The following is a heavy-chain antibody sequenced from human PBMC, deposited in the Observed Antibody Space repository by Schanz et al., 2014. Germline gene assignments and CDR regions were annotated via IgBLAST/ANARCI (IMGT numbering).Heavy chain of an antibody. Sequence: DVQLVESGGGLAQPGGSLRLSCVASGFMFTKYAMNWVRRAPGKGLEWVSGISGTGTKTYYADSVKSRFTISRDNSKNAVFLQMSSLRADDTALYYCAKDIGGAVAAPVYDSWGQGTLVTVSS. J-gene: IGHJ4*02. CDR3: AKDIGGAVAAPVYDS. CDR1: GFMFTKYA. V-gene: IGHV3-23*04. CDR2: ISGTGTKT. D-gene: IGHD2-15*01.